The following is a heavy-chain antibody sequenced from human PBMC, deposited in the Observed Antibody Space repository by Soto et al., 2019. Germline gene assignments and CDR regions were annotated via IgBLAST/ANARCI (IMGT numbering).Heavy chain of an antibody. D-gene: IGHD6-19*01. V-gene: IGHV3-64*07. Sequence: EVQLVESGGGLVQPGRSLRLSCAASGFPFRSYAMHWVRQAPGDGLEYVSAISGNGGNTFYADSVKGRFSISRDNSKSTLYLQMGSLRAEDTAMYFCVRAPRDNIAVPSHSPDSRGQGTWVTVSS. CDR2: ISGNGGNT. CDR3: VRAPRDNIAVPSHSPDS. CDR1: GFPFRSYA. J-gene: IGHJ4*02.